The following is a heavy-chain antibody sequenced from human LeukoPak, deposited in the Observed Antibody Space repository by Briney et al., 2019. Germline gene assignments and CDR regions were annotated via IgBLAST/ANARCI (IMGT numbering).Heavy chain of an antibody. CDR3: AKQGPLYGMDV. J-gene: IGHJ6*02. Sequence: PGGSLRLSRAASGFTFSSYGMHWVRQAPGKGLEWVAVISYDGSYKDFADSVKGRFTISRDNSKSTLHLQMNSLRAEDTAVYFCAKQGPLYGMDVWGQGTTVTVSS. CDR1: GFTFSSYG. CDR2: ISYDGSYK. V-gene: IGHV3-30*18.